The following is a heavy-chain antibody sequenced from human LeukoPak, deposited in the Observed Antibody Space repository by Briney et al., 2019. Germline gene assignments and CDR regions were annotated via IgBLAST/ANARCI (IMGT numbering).Heavy chain of an antibody. CDR1: GCTFTSYY. Sequence: ASVKVSCKASGCTFTSYYMHWVRQAPGQGLEWMGIINPSGGSTSYAQKFQGRVTMTRDTSTSTVYMELSSLRSEDTAVYYCARDTGSPARWGLYDYWGQGTLVTVSS. D-gene: IGHD7-27*01. J-gene: IGHJ4*02. V-gene: IGHV1-46*01. CDR2: INPSGGST. CDR3: ARDTGSPARWGLYDY.